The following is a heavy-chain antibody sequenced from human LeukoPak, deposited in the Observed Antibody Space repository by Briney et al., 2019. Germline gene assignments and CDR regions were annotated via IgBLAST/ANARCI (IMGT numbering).Heavy chain of an antibody. CDR2: ISYDGSNK. D-gene: IGHD2-2*01. V-gene: IGHV3-30*18. CDR3: AKDEDIVVVPAAMGYYYHGMDV. Sequence: GRSLRLSCAASGFTFSSYGMHWVRQAPGKGLEWVAVISYDGSNKYYADSVKGRFTISRDNSKNTLYLQMNSLRAEDTAVYYCAKDEDIVVVPAAMGYYYHGMDVWGKGTTVTVSS. J-gene: IGHJ6*04. CDR1: GFTFSSYG.